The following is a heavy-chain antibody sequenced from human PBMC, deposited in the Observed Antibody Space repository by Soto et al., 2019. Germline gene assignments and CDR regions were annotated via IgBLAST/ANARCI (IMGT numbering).Heavy chain of an antibody. CDR1: GYTFTSYD. V-gene: IGHV1-8*01. J-gene: IGHJ3*02. CDR2: MNPNSGNT. CDR3: ASVRTYYYGSGSPGAFDI. Sequence: QVQLVQSGAEVKKPGASVKVSCKASGYTFTSYDINWVRQATGQGIEWMGWMNPNSGNTGYAQKFQGRVTITRNTSISTAYMELSSLRSEDTAVYYCASVRTYYYGSGSPGAFDIWGQGTMVTVSS. D-gene: IGHD3-10*01.